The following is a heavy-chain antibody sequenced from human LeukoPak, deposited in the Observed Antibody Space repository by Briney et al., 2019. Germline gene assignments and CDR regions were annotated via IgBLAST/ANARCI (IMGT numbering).Heavy chain of an antibody. D-gene: IGHD1-1*01. CDR1: GGSISSYY. J-gene: IGHJ3*01. CDR3: ASSPGGTAAFDF. CDR2: IYYSGST. V-gene: IGHV4-59*01. Sequence: ASETLSLTCTVSGGSISSYYWSWIRQPPGKGLEWIGFIYYSGSTNYNPSLKRRVTISVDTSKSQFSLNLSSVTAADTAVYYCASSPGGTAAFDFWGQGTEGTVSS.